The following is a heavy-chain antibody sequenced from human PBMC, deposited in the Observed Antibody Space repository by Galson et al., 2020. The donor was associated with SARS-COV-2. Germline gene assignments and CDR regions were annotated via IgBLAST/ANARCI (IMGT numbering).Heavy chain of an antibody. CDR1: GFTFSNYD. V-gene: IGHV3-21*01. CDR2: ISSSYRYI. J-gene: IGHJ4*02. Sequence: GGSLRLSCAASGFTFSNYDMNWVRQAPGKGLEWVSSISSSYRYIYYADSVKGRFTISRDNAKNSLFLQMNSLRVDDTAVYYCAKSYFASGSYWEAYTFDYWGQGILVTVSS. D-gene: IGHD3-10*01. CDR3: AKSYFASGSYWEAYTFDY.